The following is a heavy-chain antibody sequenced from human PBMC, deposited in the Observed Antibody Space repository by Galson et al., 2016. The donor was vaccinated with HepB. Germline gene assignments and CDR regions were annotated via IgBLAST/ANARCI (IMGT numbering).Heavy chain of an antibody. CDR1: GFAFSSHW. D-gene: IGHD4-23*01. CDR3: VRDHSVVPTTADNWFDP. J-gene: IGHJ5*02. Sequence: SLRLSCAASGFAFSSHWMHWVRQALGKGLVWVSRINSDGTISNYADSVKGRFTISSDNAKNTLYLQMNSLRAEDTAVYFCVRDHSVVPTTADNWFDPWGRGTLVTVSS. V-gene: IGHV3-74*01. CDR2: INSDGTIS.